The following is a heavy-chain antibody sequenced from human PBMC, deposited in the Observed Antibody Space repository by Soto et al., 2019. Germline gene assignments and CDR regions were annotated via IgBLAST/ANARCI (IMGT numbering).Heavy chain of an antibody. D-gene: IGHD6-13*01. J-gene: IGHJ4*02. V-gene: IGHV3-23*01. CDR1: GFTFSSYA. Sequence: LRLSCAASGFTFSSYAMSWVRQAPGKGLEWVSAISGSGGSTYYADSVKGRFTISRDNSKNTLYLQMNGLRAEDTAVYYCAKVRIAAAGGGLDYWGQGTLVTVSS. CDR3: AKVRIAAAGGGLDY. CDR2: ISGSGGST.